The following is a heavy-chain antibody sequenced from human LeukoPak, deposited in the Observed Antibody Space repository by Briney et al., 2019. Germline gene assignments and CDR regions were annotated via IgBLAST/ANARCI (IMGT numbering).Heavy chain of an antibody. Sequence: TGGSLRLSCAASGFTVSSNYMSWDRQAPGMGLEWVSVIYSGVSTYYADSVKGRFTISRDNSKNTLYLQMNSLRADDTAVYYCARGHDAFDIWGQGTMVTVSS. J-gene: IGHJ3*02. CDR3: ARGHDAFDI. CDR2: IYSGVST. V-gene: IGHV3-66*02. CDR1: GFTVSSNY.